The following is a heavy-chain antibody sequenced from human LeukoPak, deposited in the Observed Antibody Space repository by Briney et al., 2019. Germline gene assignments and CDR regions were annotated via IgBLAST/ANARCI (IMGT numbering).Heavy chain of an antibody. CDR2: IYTSGST. CDR3: ARHYCSSTSCPFDY. J-gene: IGHJ4*02. CDR1: GVSISSSSYY. Sequence: SETLSLTCTVSGVSISSSSYYWGWIRQPAGKGLEWIGRIYTSGSTNYNPSLKSRVTISVDTSKNQFSLKLSSVTAADTAVYYCARHYCSSTSCPFDYWGQGTLVTVSS. D-gene: IGHD2-2*01. V-gene: IGHV4-61*02.